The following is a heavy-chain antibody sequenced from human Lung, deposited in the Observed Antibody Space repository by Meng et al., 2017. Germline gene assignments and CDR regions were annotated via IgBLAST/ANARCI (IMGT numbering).Heavy chain of an antibody. J-gene: IGHJ4*02. CDR3: ARGPTTMAHDFDY. CDR1: GGSFSDYY. CDR2: INHSGST. Sequence: VQLPPWGEEPFKALETLDLTCVVSGGSFSDYYWSWIRQPPGKGLEWIGEINHSGSTNYNPSLESRATISVDTSQNNLSLKLSSVTAADSAVYYCARGPTTMAHDFDYWGQGTLVTVSS. D-gene: IGHD4-11*01. V-gene: IGHV4-34*01.